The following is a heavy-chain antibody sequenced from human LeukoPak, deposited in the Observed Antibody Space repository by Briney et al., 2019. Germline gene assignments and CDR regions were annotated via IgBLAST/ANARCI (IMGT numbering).Heavy chain of an antibody. CDR1: GFTFSAYY. D-gene: IGHD3-10*01. CDR2: ISTSSSST. V-gene: IGHV3-11*06. CDR3: ARDRSYYNYFEY. Sequence: PGGSLRLSCAASGFTFSAYYMSWIRQAPGKGLEWVSHISTSSSSTNYADSVKGRFTISRDNAKNSLYLQMNSLRAEDTAVYYCARDRSYYNYFEYWGQGTLVTVSS. J-gene: IGHJ4*02.